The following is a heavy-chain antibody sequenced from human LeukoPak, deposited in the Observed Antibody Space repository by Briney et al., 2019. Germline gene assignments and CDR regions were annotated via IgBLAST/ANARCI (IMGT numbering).Heavy chain of an antibody. V-gene: IGHV3-7*01. CDR1: GFTFSSYW. Sequence: GGSLRLSCAASGFTFSSYWMHWVRQAPGKGLEWVANINQDGSEGYYLDSVKGRFTISRGNAKNSLYLHMNSLGAKDTAVYFCAREGFYDRSRYSEYYFDYWGLGTLVTVSS. CDR3: AREGFYDRSRYSEYYFDY. CDR2: INQDGSEG. D-gene: IGHD3-22*01. J-gene: IGHJ4*02.